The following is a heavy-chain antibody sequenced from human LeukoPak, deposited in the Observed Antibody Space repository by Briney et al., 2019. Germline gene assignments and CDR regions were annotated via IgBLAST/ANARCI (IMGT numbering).Heavy chain of an antibody. CDR3: ARVRGSYSLDY. J-gene: IGHJ4*02. V-gene: IGHV3-7*01. D-gene: IGHD1-26*01. CDR2: IKQDGSEK. CDR1: GFTFSSYA. Sequence: GGSLRLSCAASGFTFSSYAMSWVRQAPGKGLEWVANIKQDGSEKYYVDSVRGRFTISRDNAKNSLYLQMDSLRAEDTAVYYCARVRGSYSLDYWGQGTLVTVSP.